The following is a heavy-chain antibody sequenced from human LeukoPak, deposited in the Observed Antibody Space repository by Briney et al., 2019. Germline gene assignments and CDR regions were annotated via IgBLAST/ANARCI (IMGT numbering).Heavy chain of an antibody. CDR1: GFTLGRYW. CDR2: SNRDGKIT. V-gene: IGHV3-74*01. CDR3: ARDHHDFWSGYPNY. D-gene: IGHD3-3*01. Sequence: GGSLRLSCAASGFTLGRYWMRWFRHAPGRGVVWVARSNRDGKITNYADSLRRRFTTSRDNTKNTVYLQMSSLRAEDTGVYYCARDHHDFWSGYPNYWGQGTLVIVSS. J-gene: IGHJ4*02.